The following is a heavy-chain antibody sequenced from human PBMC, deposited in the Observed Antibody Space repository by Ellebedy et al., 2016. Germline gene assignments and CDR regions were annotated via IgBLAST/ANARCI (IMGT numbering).Heavy chain of an antibody. Sequence: ASVKVSCKASGYTFTSYGISWVRQAPGQGLEWMGWISAYNGNTNYAQKLQGRVTMTTDTSTSTAYMELRSLRSEDTAVYYCARAFDRQLERDYWGQGTLVTVSS. V-gene: IGHV1-18*04. CDR2: ISAYNGNT. CDR3: ARAFDRQLERDY. CDR1: GYTFTSYG. D-gene: IGHD1-1*01. J-gene: IGHJ4*02.